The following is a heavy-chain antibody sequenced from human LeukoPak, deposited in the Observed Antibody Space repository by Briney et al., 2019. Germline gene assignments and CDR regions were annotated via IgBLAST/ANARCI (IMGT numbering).Heavy chain of an antibody. CDR3: ARATPYVKQTYYNGTSGYYLVS. J-gene: IGHJ4*02. CDR2: INPKSGGT. V-gene: IGHV1-2*02. D-gene: IGHD3-22*01. Sequence: ASVKVSCKASGYIFTGYYVHWVRQAPGQGLEWMGWINPKSGGTNYEQKFQGRVTMTRDTSISTAYMELSRLRSDDTAVYYCARATPYVKQTYYNGTSGYYLVSWGQGTLVTVSS. CDR1: GYIFTGYY.